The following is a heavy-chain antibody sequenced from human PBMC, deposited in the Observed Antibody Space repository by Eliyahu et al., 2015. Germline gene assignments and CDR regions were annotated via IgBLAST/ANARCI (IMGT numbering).Heavy chain of an antibody. J-gene: IGHJ4*02. CDR3: AGSGDDSDFDY. Sequence: QVQLVQSGAEVKKPGASVKVSCRASGYTFTSYYIPWXRQAPGQGLEWLGIINPSAGNTKNAQKFRGRVSMTRDTSTNTVYMELSSLRSDDTAVYYCAGSGDDSDFDYWGQGTLVTVSS. CDR2: INPSAGNT. V-gene: IGHV1-46*01. CDR1: GYTFTSYY. D-gene: IGHD2-21*02.